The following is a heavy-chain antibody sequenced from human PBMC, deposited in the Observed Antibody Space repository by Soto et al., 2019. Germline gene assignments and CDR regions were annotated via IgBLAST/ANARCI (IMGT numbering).Heavy chain of an antibody. CDR3: ARIDGYCSSTSCRDYYYYYMDV. CDR2: INHSGST. D-gene: IGHD2-2*01. V-gene: IGHV4-34*01. J-gene: IGHJ6*03. CDR1: GGSFSGYY. Sequence: QVQLQQWGAGLLKPSETLSLTCAVYGGSFSGYYWSWIRQPPGKGLEWIGEINHSGSTNYNPSLKSRITLSLDTSKNQFSLKLSSVTAADTAVYYCARIDGYCSSTSCRDYYYYYMDVWGKGTTVTVSS.